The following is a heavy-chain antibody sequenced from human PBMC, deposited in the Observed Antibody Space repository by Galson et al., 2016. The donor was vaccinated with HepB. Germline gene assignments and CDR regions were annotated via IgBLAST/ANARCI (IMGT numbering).Heavy chain of an antibody. Sequence: SETLSLTCAVSGGSFTGSYCSWIRQPPGKGLEWIGEINQSGSASVNLSLRSRVTTSVDASKSHFSLKLTSVTAADTAVYYCARDPPTPGPPDAFDIWGHGTVVTVSS. J-gene: IGHJ3*02. D-gene: IGHD1-14*01. CDR1: GGSFTGSY. CDR2: INQSGSA. V-gene: IGHV4-34*01. CDR3: ARDPPTPGPPDAFDI.